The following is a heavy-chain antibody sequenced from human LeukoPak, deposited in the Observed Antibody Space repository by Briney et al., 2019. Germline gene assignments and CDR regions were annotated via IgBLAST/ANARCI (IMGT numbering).Heavy chain of an antibody. Sequence: GGSLRLSCAASGFTFSNYEMNWVRQAPGKGLEWVSYISSSGSTIFYADSVKGRFTISRDNAKKSLYLQMNSLRAEDTAVYYCARAFYDFLTGYPAYFDYWGQGTLVTVSS. CDR3: ARAFYDFLTGYPAYFDY. CDR2: ISSSGSTI. CDR1: GFTFSNYE. J-gene: IGHJ4*02. V-gene: IGHV3-48*03. D-gene: IGHD3-9*01.